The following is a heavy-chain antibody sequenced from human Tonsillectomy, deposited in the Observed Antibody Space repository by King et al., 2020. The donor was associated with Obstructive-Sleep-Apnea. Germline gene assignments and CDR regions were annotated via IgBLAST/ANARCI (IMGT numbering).Heavy chain of an antibody. CDR1: GFVFSDYG. D-gene: IGHD3-16*01. CDR3: AKGPYVWGTPYYLDH. J-gene: IGHJ4*02. Sequence: VQLVESGGGVVQPGRSLRLSCAASGFVFSDYGMHWVRQAPGKGLEWVAVISYDGTYKYFGDSVKGRFTISRDNSKNTVYLQMNSLRAEEPAVYYCAKGPYVWGTPYYLDHWGQGTLVTVSS. CDR2: ISYDGTYK. V-gene: IGHV3-30*18.